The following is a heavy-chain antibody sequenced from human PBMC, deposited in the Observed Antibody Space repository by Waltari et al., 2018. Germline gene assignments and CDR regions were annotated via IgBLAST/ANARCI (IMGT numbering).Heavy chain of an antibody. Sequence: QVFLQESGPGLVEPSETLSLTCTVSGGSMTNIHWSWIRQPPGKGLEWIGYINYNGSPKYNPSLKSRLTMSVDTSKNQFSLELTSVTAADTAVYFCAGYYFGAGGKGYWGQGTLVTVSS. V-gene: IGHV4-59*01. D-gene: IGHD3-10*01. CDR2: INYNGSP. CDR1: GGSMTNIH. CDR3: AGYYFGAGGKGY. J-gene: IGHJ4*02.